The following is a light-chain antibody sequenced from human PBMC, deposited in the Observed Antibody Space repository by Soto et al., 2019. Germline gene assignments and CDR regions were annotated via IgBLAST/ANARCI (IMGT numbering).Light chain of an antibody. CDR3: QQSYSTPRA. V-gene: IGKV1-39*01. Sequence: DIQMTQSPSSLSASVGDRVSITCRASQTISNYLIWYQQKPGKAPNLLIYAASTLQSGVPSRFSGSGSGTNFTLTISSLQSEDFATYYCQQSYSTPRAFGHGTKVEIK. CDR2: AAS. J-gene: IGKJ1*01. CDR1: QTISNY.